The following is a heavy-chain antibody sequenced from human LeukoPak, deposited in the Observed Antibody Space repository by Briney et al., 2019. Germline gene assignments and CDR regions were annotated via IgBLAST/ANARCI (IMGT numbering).Heavy chain of an antibody. Sequence: ASVKVSCKASGYTFTASYMTWGRQPPGQGLRWLGGFNPNSGGTSYAQKFQGRVTVTRDTSISTAYMELSRLRSDDTAVYYCAREAYDSGSFRTDYYYMDVWGKGTTVTISS. CDR2: FNPNSGGT. D-gene: IGHD3-10*01. CDR3: AREAYDSGSFRTDYYYMDV. V-gene: IGHV1-2*02. J-gene: IGHJ6*03. CDR1: GYTFTASY.